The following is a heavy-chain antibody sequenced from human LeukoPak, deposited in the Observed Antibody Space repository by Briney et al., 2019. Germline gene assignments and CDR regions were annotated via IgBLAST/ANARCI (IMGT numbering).Heavy chain of an antibody. V-gene: IGHV3-53*04. J-gene: IGHJ4*02. CDR2: IYSGGST. Sequence: QAGGSLRLSCAASGFTVSSNYMSWVRQAPGKGLEWVSVIYSGGSTYYADSVKGRFTISRHNSKNTLYLQMNSLRAEDTAVYYCARSAAGYSSGLFDYWGQGTLVTVSS. CDR3: ARSAAGYSSGLFDY. CDR1: GFTVSSNY. D-gene: IGHD6-19*01.